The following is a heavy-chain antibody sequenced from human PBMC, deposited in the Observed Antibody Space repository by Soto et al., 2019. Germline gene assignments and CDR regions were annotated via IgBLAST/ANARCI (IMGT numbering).Heavy chain of an antibody. V-gene: IGHV1-69*13. J-gene: IGHJ6*02. CDR2: IIPVFGTP. CDR3: AREVYFYHSRDV. Sequence: ASVKVSCKASGGTFRSYAINWVRQAPGHGLEWVGGIIPVFGTPNYAQKFQGRDTITADESTSTASMELSSLRSDDTAVYYCAREVYFYHSRDVWGQGTTVTVSS. CDR1: GGTFRSYA.